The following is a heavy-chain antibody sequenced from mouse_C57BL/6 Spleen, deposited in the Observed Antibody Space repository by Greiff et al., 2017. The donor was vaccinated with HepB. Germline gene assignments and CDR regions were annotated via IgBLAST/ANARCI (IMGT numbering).Heavy chain of an antibody. CDR3: TGGSWFAY. J-gene: IGHJ3*01. CDR2: IDPENGDT. CDR1: GFNIKDDY. V-gene: IGHV14-4*01. Sequence: EVQLQQSGAELVRPGASVKLSCTASGFNIKDDYMHWVKQRPEQGLEWIGWIDPENGDTEYASKVQGKATITADTSSNTAYLQLSSLTSEDTAVYYCTGGSWFAYWGQGTLVTVSA.